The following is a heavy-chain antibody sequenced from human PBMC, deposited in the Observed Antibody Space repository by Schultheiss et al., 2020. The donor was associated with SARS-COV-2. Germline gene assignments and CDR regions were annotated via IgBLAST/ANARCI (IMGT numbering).Heavy chain of an antibody. J-gene: IGHJ4*02. CDR2: INPNSGGT. D-gene: IGHD4-11*01. CDR1: GYTFTGYY. CDR3: AREEMTDYSNYFGY. V-gene: IGHV1-2*06. Sequence: ASVKVSCKASGYTFTGYYMHWVRQAPGQGLEWMGRINPNSGGTNYAQKFQGRVTMTTDTSTSTAYMELRSLRSDDTAVYYCAREEMTDYSNYFGYWGQGTLVTVSS.